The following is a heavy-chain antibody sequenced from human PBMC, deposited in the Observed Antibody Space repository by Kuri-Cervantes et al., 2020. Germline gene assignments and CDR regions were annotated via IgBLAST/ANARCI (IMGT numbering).Heavy chain of an antibody. CDR2: MNPNSGNT. J-gene: IGHJ5*02. V-gene: IGHV1-8*02. CDR3: ARAPGKYCSGGSCYSDWFDP. Sequence: ASVKVSCKASGYTFTSYGISWVRQATGQGLEWMGWMNPNSGNTGYAQKFQGRVTMTRNTSISTAYMELSSLRSEDTAVYYCARAPGKYCSGGSCYSDWFDPWGQGTLVTVSS. D-gene: IGHD2-15*01. CDR1: GYTFTSYG.